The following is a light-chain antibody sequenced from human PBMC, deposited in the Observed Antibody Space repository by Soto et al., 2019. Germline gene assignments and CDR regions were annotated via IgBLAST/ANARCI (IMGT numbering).Light chain of an antibody. V-gene: IGKV3-15*01. Sequence: VINQSPAALSVSPGERATLSCRASQSISSNLAWYHQKPGQAPRLLMFRTSSRATGFPARFSGSGSGTEFNLTIRSLQSEDFGVYYCQQYNNWPRATFGGGTKVAI. CDR3: QQYNNWPRAT. J-gene: IGKJ4*01. CDR1: QSISSN. CDR2: RTS.